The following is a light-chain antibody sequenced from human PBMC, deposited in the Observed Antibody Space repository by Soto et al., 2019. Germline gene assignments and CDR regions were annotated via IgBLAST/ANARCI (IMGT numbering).Light chain of an antibody. J-gene: IGLJ1*01. CDR2: DVS. CDR1: SSDVGGYNY. Sequence: QSVLTQPASVSASPGQSITISCTGTSSDVGGYNYVSWYQQHPGKAPKLMIYDVSDRPSGISNRFSASKSGNTASLTISGLRAEDEADYYCSSYRRSSPPWLLGPGTKVPAL. V-gene: IGLV2-14*03. CDR3: SSYRRSSPPWL.